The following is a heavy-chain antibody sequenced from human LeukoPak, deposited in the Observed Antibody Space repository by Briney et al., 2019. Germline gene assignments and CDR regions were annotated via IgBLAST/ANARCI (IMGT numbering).Heavy chain of an antibody. J-gene: IGHJ4*02. Sequence: ASVKVSCKASGYTFTGYYMHWVRQAPGQGLEWMGWINPNSGGTNYAQKFQGRVTMTRDTSISTAYMELSRLRSEDTAVYYCAREIDSSGYYYVGPNFDYWGQGTLVTVSS. CDR2: INPNSGGT. CDR1: GYTFTGYY. CDR3: AREIDSSGYYYVGPNFDY. D-gene: IGHD3-22*01. V-gene: IGHV1-2*02.